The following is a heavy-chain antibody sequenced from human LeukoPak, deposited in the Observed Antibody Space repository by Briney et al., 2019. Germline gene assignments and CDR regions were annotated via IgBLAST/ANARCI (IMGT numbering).Heavy chain of an antibody. J-gene: IGHJ6*02. CDR1: GFTFSSYA. CDR2: ISGSGGST. Sequence: SGGSLRLSCAASGFTFSSYAMSWVRQAPGKGLEWVSAISGSGGSTYYADSVKGRFTISRDNSKNTLYLQMNSLRAEDTAVYYCAKGGRSSSWYYYYGMDVWGQGTTVTVSS. D-gene: IGHD6-13*01. V-gene: IGHV3-23*01. CDR3: AKGGRSSSWYYYYGMDV.